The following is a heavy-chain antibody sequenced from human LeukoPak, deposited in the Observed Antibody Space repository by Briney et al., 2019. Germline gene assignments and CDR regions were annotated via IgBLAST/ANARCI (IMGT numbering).Heavy chain of an antibody. Sequence: SETLSLTCTVSGGSISSYYWSWIRQPPGKGLEWIGYIYYSGSTNYNPSLKSRVTISIDTSKNQFFLKLSSVTAADTAVYYCGAESERWLVRSWGQGALVTVSS. CDR1: GGSISSYY. J-gene: IGHJ4*02. CDR3: GAESERWLVRS. CDR2: IYYSGST. V-gene: IGHV4-59*01. D-gene: IGHD6-19*01.